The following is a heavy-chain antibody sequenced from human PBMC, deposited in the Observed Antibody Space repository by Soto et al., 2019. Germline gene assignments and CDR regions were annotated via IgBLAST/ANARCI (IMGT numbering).Heavy chain of an antibody. Sequence: GESLKLSCKGSGYSFAGYWITWVRQKPGKGLEWMGRIDPSDSQTYYSPSFRGHVTISVTKSITTVFLQWSSLRASDTAMYYCARQIYDSDTGPNFQYYFDSWGQGTPVTVSS. V-gene: IGHV5-10-1*01. CDR3: ARQIYDSDTGPNFQYYFDS. J-gene: IGHJ4*02. CDR2: IDPSDSQT. CDR1: GYSFAGYW. D-gene: IGHD3-22*01.